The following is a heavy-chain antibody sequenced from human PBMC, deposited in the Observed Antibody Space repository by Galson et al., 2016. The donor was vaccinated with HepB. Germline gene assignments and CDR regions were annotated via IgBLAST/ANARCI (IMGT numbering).Heavy chain of an antibody. J-gene: IGHJ6*02. CDR1: GDPFNSYT. D-gene: IGHD2-8*01. Sequence: SVKVSCKASGDPFNSYTVTWVRRAPGQGLEWMGEIIPIFSTPSYAQKFQGRVTITADESTNTANMELRSLRSEDTAIYYCAREGIIMVPPAGAMDVWGQGTTVTVSS. CDR2: IIPIFSTP. V-gene: IGHV1-69*13. CDR3: AREGIIMVPPAGAMDV.